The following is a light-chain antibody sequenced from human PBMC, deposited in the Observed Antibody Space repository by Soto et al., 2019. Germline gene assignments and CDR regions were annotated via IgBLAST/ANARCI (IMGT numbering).Light chain of an antibody. V-gene: IGKV1-5*03. CDR1: QSINSW. CDR3: QQYDTYWT. J-gene: IGKJ1*01. Sequence: DIQMTQSPSTLSASVGDRVTITCRASQSINSWLAWSQQKPGKAPNLLIYKASSLESGVPSRFNGSESGTEYTLTISSQQPDDFANYYCQQYDTYWTFGQGTKVEIK. CDR2: KAS.